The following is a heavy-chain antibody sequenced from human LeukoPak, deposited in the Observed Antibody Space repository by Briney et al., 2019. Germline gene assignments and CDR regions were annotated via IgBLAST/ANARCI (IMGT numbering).Heavy chain of an antibody. CDR1: GFTFSTYA. D-gene: IGHD6-19*01. CDR2: ISTSGRST. Sequence: GGSLRLSCAASGFTFSTYAMSWVRQAPGKGLEWVSTISTSGRSTYYADPVKGRFTISRDNSKNTLYLQMNSLRAEDTAVYYCARHIAVAGSFDYWGQGTLVTVSS. CDR3: ARHIAVAGSFDY. J-gene: IGHJ4*02. V-gene: IGHV3-23*01.